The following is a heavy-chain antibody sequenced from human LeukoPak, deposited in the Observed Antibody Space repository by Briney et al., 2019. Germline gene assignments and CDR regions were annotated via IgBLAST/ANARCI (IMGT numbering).Heavy chain of an antibody. J-gene: IGHJ3*02. Sequence: SETLSLTCTVSGGSISSYYWSWIRQPPGKGLEWIGCIYYSGSTNYNPSLKSRVTISVDTSKNQFSLKLSSVTAADTAVYYCARVIAARPGGSDAFDIWGQGTMVTVSS. CDR3: ARVIAARPGGSDAFDI. CDR2: IYYSGST. V-gene: IGHV4-59*01. D-gene: IGHD6-6*01. CDR1: GGSISSYY.